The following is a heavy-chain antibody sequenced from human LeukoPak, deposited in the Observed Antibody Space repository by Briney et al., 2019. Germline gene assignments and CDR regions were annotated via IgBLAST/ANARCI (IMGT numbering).Heavy chain of an antibody. J-gene: IGHJ6*03. CDR1: GFTFRSYG. D-gene: IGHD2-2*03. Sequence: GRSLRLSCAASGFTFRSYGIHWVRQAPGKGLEWVSGISGSGSGTYYADSVKGRFTISRDNSKNTLHLQMNSLRAEDTAVYYCATHGSAHYYMDVWGKGTTVTISS. V-gene: IGHV3-23*01. CDR3: ATHGSAHYYMDV. CDR2: ISGSGSGT.